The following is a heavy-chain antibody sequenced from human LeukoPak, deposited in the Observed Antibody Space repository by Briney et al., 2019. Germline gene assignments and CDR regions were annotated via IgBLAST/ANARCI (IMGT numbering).Heavy chain of an antibody. D-gene: IGHD3-10*01. CDR1: GYTFTSYD. CDR2: MNPNSGNT. V-gene: IGHV1-8*01. Sequence: ASVKVSCKASGYTFTSYDINWVRQATGQGLEWMGWMNPNSGNTGYAQKFQGRVTMTRNTSISTAYMELSSLRSGDTAVYYCARVGRVWFGELFIDYWGQGTLVTVSS. J-gene: IGHJ4*02. CDR3: ARVGRVWFGELFIDY.